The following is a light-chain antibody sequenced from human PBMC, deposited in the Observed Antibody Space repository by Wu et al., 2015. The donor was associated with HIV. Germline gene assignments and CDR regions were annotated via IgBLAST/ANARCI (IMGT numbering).Light chain of an antibody. V-gene: IGKV3D-20*02. CDR3: QQRTNWPLT. CDR1: QSVRNKY. Sequence: EIVLTQSPATLSLSPGERATLSCRASQSVRNKYLAWYQQKPGQAPRLLIYSASTRATDIPDRFSGSGSGTDFTLTISSLEPEDFAVYYCQQRTNWPLTFGGGTKVEIK. J-gene: IGKJ4*01. CDR2: SAS.